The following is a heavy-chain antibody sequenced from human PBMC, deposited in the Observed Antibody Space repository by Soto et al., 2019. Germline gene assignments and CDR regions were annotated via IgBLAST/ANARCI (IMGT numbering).Heavy chain of an antibody. D-gene: IGHD3-16*01. CDR3: AKPIVWRSYPLSMDV. CDR1: GFTFSSYG. Sequence: QVQLVESGGGVVQPGRSLRLSCAASGFTFSSYGMHWVRQAPGKGLEWVAVISYDGSNKYYADSVKGRFTISRDNSKNTLYLQMNGLRAEDTAVYYCAKPIVWRSYPLSMDVWGQGTTVTVSS. J-gene: IGHJ6*02. V-gene: IGHV3-30*18. CDR2: ISYDGSNK.